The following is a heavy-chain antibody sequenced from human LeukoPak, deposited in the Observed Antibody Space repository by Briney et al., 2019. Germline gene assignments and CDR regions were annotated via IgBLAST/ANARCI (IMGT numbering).Heavy chain of an antibody. Sequence: PGGSLRLSCAASGFTFDDYAMHWVRQAPGKGLEWVSGISWNSGSIGYADSVKGRFTISRDNAKNSLYLQMNSLRAEDTALYYCAKDLYYYDSSGYHGDAFDIWGQGTMVTVSS. J-gene: IGHJ3*02. CDR3: AKDLYYYDSSGYHGDAFDI. CDR1: GFTFDDYA. CDR2: ISWNSGSI. D-gene: IGHD3-22*01. V-gene: IGHV3-9*01.